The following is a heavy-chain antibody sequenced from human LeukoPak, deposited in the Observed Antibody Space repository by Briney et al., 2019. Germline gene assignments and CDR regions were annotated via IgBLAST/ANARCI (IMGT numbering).Heavy chain of an antibody. J-gene: IGHJ4*02. CDR2: IYHSGST. CDR1: GGSISSDGYS. D-gene: IGHD3-9*01. Sequence: SDTLSLTCAVSGGSISSDGYSWSWIRQPPGKGLEWIGYIYHSGSTYYNPSLKSRVTISVDRSKNQFSLRLSSVTAADTAVYYCARGDILTGYCQFDYWGQGTLVTVSS. V-gene: IGHV4-30-2*01. CDR3: ARGDILTGYCQFDY.